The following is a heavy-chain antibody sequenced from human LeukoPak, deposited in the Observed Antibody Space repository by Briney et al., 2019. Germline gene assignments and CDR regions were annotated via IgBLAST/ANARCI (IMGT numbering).Heavy chain of an antibody. J-gene: IGHJ4*02. CDR1: GFTFSSYG. D-gene: IGHD6-19*01. CDR2: IWYDGSNK. CDR3: AKDSYSSGFNFDY. V-gene: IGHV3-33*06. Sequence: QTGGSLRLSCAASGFTFSSYGMHWVRQDPGKGLEWVAVIWYDGSNKYYAGSVKGRFTISRDNSKNTLYLQMNSLRAEDTAVYYCAKDSYSSGFNFDYWGQGTLVTVSS.